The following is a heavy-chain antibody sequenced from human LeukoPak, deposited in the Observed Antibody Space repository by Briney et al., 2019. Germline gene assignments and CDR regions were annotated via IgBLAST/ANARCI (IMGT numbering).Heavy chain of an antibody. CDR1: GFTFSSYA. CDR2: ISGSGGST. D-gene: IGHD3-22*01. Sequence: GGSLRLSCAASGFTFSSYAMNWVRQAPGKGLEWGSAISGSGGSTYYADSVKGRFTISRDNSKNTLYLQLNSLRAEDTAVYYCAKARYDSSGHQPLTDYWGQGTLVTVSS. J-gene: IGHJ4*02. CDR3: AKARYDSSGHQPLTDY. V-gene: IGHV3-23*01.